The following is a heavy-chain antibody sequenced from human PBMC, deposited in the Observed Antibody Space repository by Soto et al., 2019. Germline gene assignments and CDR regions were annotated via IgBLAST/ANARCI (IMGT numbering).Heavy chain of an antibody. CDR3: ARQCERSGYYYDAFDI. Sequence: QVQLVQSGAEVKKPGSSVKVSCKASGGTFSSYAISWVRQAPGQGLEWMGGIIPIFGTANYAQKFQGRVTITADEPRSTAYRELSSLGSEDTAVYYCARQCERSGYYYDAFDIWAKGQWSPSLQ. D-gene: IGHD3-22*01. CDR1: GGTFSSYA. CDR2: IIPIFGTA. J-gene: IGHJ3*02. V-gene: IGHV1-69*01.